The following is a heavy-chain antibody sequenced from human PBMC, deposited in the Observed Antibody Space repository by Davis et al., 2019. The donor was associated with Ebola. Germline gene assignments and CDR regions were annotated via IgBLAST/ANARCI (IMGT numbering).Heavy chain of an antibody. J-gene: IGHJ4*02. CDR3: ARYYGPFDY. CDR2: IDPSDSYT. V-gene: IGHV5-10-1*01. CDR1: GYSFTSYW. Sequence: PGGSLRLSCKGSGYSFTSYWISWVRQMPGKGLEWMGRIDPSDSYTNYGPSFQGHVTISADKSISTAYLQWSSLKASNTAMYYCARYYGPFDYWGQGTLVTVSS. D-gene: IGHD3-3*01.